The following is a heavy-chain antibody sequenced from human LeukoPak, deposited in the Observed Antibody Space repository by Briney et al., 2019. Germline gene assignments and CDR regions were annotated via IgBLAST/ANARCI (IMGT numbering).Heavy chain of an antibody. Sequence: GASVKVSCKASGGTFSSYAISWVRQAPGQGLEWMGGIIPIFGTANYAQKFQGRVTITADESTSTAYMELSSLRSEDTAVYYCASAAVVVVVAATSWFDPWGQGTLVTVSS. CDR1: GGTFSSYA. CDR3: ASAAVVVVVAATSWFDP. J-gene: IGHJ5*02. V-gene: IGHV1-69*13. CDR2: IIPIFGTA. D-gene: IGHD2-15*01.